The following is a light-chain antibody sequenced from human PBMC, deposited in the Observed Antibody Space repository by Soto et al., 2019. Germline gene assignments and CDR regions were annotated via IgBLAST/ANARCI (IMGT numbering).Light chain of an antibody. CDR2: NVA. CDR1: SSDIGGYNY. Sequence: QSALTQPASVSGSPGQSITISCTGTSSDIGGYNYVAWYQQHLGKAPKLIIYNVAVRTSGVSNRFSGSKSGNTASLAISGLQPEDEAHYYCSSYTGASALYVFGTGTKVTVL. CDR3: SSYTGASALYV. V-gene: IGLV2-14*03. J-gene: IGLJ1*01.